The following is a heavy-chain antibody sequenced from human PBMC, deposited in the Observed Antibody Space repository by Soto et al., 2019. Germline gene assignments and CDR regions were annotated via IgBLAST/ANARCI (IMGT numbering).Heavy chain of an antibody. D-gene: IGHD3-3*01. CDR3: ARVARDYDFWSGYYHFDY. CDR1: GGSISSYY. V-gene: IGHV4-59*01. J-gene: IGHJ4*02. Sequence: SETLSLTCTVSGGSISSYYWSWIRQPPGKGLEWIGYIYYSGSTNYNPSLKSRVTISVDTSKNQFSLKLSSVTAADTAVYYCARVARDYDFWSGYYHFDYWGQGTLVTVSS. CDR2: IYYSGST.